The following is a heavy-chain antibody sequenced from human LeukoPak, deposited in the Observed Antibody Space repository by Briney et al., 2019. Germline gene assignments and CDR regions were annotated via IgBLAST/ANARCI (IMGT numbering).Heavy chain of an antibody. D-gene: IGHD3-9*01. CDR1: GFTFSSYS. CDR3: ARASEFYDILTGYLLKGYYYYMDV. CDR2: ISSSGSTI. Sequence: PGGSLRLSCAASGFTFSSYSMNWVRQAPGKGLEWVSYISSSGSTIYYADSVKGRFTISRDNAKNSLYLQMNSLRAEDTAVYYCARASEFYDILTGYLLKGYYYYMDVWGKGTTVTISS. V-gene: IGHV3-48*04. J-gene: IGHJ6*03.